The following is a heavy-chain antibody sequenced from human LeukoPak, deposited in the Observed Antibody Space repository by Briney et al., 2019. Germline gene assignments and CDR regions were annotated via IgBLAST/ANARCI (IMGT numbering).Heavy chain of an antibody. V-gene: IGHV3-9*03. CDR3: AKVASSSWYDAFDI. D-gene: IGHD6-13*01. CDR2: ISWNSGSI. J-gene: IGHJ3*02. Sequence: PGGSLRLSCAASGFTFDDYAMHWVRQAPGKGLEWVSGISWNSGSIGYADSVKGRFTISRDNAKNSLYLQMNSLRAEDMALYYCAKVASSSWYDAFDIWGQGTMVTVSP. CDR1: GFTFDDYA.